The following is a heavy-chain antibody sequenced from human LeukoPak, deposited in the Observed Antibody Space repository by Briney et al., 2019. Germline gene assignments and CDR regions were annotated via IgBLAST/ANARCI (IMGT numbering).Heavy chain of an antibody. J-gene: IGHJ4*02. V-gene: IGHV3-23*01. CDR2: ISGSGGST. CDR3: AKDREYSHSYVGRYYFDF. Sequence: PGGSLRLSCAASGLTLSSYAMSWVRQAPGKGLEWVSVISGSGGSTYYADSVKGRFTISRDNSKNTLYLQMNSLRAEDTAVYYCAKDREYSHSYVGRYYFDFWGQGTLVTVSS. D-gene: IGHD5-18*01. CDR1: GLTLSSYA.